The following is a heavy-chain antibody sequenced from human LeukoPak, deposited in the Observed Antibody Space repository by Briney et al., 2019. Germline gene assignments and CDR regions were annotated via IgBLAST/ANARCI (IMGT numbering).Heavy chain of an antibody. CDR1: GFTFSNHA. Sequence: GRSLTLSCAASGFTFSNHAMHWVRQAPGKGLEWVTVIAYDGNNKYYADSVKGRFTISRDNSKNTLYLQMNSLRTEDTAVFYCARAPDSGGYYAPLDHWGQGTLVTVSS. V-gene: IGHV3-30*01. D-gene: IGHD3-22*01. CDR2: IAYDGNNK. J-gene: IGHJ4*02. CDR3: ARAPDSGGYYAPLDH.